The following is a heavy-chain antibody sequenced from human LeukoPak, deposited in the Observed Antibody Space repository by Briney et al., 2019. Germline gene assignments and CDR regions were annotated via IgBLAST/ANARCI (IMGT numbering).Heavy chain of an antibody. J-gene: IGHJ4*02. D-gene: IGHD3-22*01. CDR1: GGTFNKYV. CDR2: IIPLLNTA. V-gene: IGHV1-69*04. CDR3: ATSHYLDTSGYFPY. Sequence: VASVTVSCKASGGTFNKYVLSWVRQAPGQGLEWMGRIIPLLNTANFARNFQGRVTITADKSTSTAYMELSSLRSQDTAVYYCATSHYLDTSGYFPYWGQGTLVTVSS.